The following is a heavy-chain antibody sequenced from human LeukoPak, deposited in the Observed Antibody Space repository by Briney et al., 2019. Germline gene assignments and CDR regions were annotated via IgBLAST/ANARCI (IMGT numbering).Heavy chain of an antibody. J-gene: IGHJ6*03. CDR3: ARVYGSGSYQSPYYYYYYMDV. Sequence: GGSLRLSCAASGFTFSSYAMHWVRQAPGKGLEYVSAISSNGGSTYYANSVKGRFTISRDNSKNTLYLQMGSLRAEDMAVYYCARVYGSGSYQSPYYYYYYMDVWGKGTTVTVSS. D-gene: IGHD3-10*01. CDR1: GFTFSSYA. CDR2: ISSNGGST. V-gene: IGHV3-64*01.